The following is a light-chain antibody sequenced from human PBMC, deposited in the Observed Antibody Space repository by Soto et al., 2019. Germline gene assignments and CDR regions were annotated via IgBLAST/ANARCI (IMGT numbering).Light chain of an antibody. Sequence: EIVLTQSPGTLSLSPGERATLSCRASQGVRNNLAWYQQRPGQAPRLLIYGASTRAAGIPARFSGSGSETEFTLTIRSLQSEDFAVYYCHQYNQWPLWTFGQGTKVDIK. J-gene: IGKJ1*01. CDR3: HQYNQWPLWT. CDR1: QGVRNN. V-gene: IGKV3-15*01. CDR2: GAS.